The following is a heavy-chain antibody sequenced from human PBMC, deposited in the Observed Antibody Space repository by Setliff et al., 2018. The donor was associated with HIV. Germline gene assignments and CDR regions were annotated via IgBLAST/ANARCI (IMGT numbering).Heavy chain of an antibody. D-gene: IGHD6-13*01. CDR3: ATLSGLGTYSSSWYVAY. V-gene: IGHV4-39*01. J-gene: IGHJ4*02. CDR1: GASISSPIYY. CDR2: IYYNGNT. Sequence: PSETLSLTCSVSGASISSPIYYWGWIRQAPGKGLEWIGNIYYNGNTNYKPSLERRLTISVDTSKNQFSLKLTSVTAADTAIYYCATLSGLGTYSSSWYVAYWGLGTLVTVSS.